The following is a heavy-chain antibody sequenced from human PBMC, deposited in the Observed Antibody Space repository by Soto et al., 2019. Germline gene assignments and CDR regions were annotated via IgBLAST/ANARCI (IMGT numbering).Heavy chain of an antibody. J-gene: IGHJ4*01. CDR1: GFNFGNFA. CDR2: LAVPYTGAQT. D-gene: IGHD6-19*01. V-gene: IGHV3-23*01. CDR3: AKDWGRIAVAGWTD. Sequence: GGSLRLSCTASGFNFGNFALGWARQAPGKGLEWLSSLAVPYTGAQTYYADSVAGRLTVSRDDSKNTLYLELNSLRAEDTAVYYCAKDWGRIAVAGWTDWGPGTQVTVSS.